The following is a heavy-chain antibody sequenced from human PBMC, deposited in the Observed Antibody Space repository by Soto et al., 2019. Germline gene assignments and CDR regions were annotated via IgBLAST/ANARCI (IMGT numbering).Heavy chain of an antibody. CDR3: ASPYYDSSGYYYY. CDR1: GGSISSSSYY. Sequence: SETLSLTSTVSGGSISSSSYYWCWIRQPPGKGLEWIGSIYYSGSTYYNPSLKSRVTISVDTSKNQFSLKLSSVTAADTAVYYCASPYYDSSGYYYYWGQGTLVTVSS. CDR2: IYYSGST. V-gene: IGHV4-39*01. D-gene: IGHD3-22*01. J-gene: IGHJ4*02.